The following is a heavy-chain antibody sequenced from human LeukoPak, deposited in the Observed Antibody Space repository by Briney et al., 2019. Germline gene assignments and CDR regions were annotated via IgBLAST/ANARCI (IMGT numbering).Heavy chain of an antibody. J-gene: IGHJ4*02. CDR1: GFTFSSYS. CDR3: ARDPANYDFWSGYVFFDY. V-gene: IGHV3-21*01. D-gene: IGHD3-3*01. CDR2: ISSSSSYI. Sequence: GGSLRLSCAASGFTFSSYSMNWVRQAPGKGLEWVSSISSSSSYIYYADSVKGRFTISRDNAKNSLYLQMNSLRAEDTAVYYCARDPANYDFWSGYVFFDYWGQGTLVTVSS.